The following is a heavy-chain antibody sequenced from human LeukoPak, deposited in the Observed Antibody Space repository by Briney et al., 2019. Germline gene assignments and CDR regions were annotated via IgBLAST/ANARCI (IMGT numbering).Heavy chain of an antibody. Sequence: SVKVSCKASGGTFSSYAISWVRQAPGQGLEWMGGIIPIFGTANYAQKFQGRVTITADESTSTAYMELSSLRSEDAAVYYCARELWDIVVVVAATRGAFDIWGQGTMVTVSS. CDR2: IIPIFGTA. V-gene: IGHV1-69*13. CDR3: ARELWDIVVVVAATRGAFDI. D-gene: IGHD2-15*01. CDR1: GGTFSSYA. J-gene: IGHJ3*02.